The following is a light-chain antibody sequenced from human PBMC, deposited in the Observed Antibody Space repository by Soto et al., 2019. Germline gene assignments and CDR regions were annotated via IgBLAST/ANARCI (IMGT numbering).Light chain of an antibody. V-gene: IGLV1-44*01. CDR3: AAWDDSLNGPGVV. J-gene: IGLJ2*01. Sequence: QSVLTQPPSASGIPGQRVTISCSGRSSNIGSNTVNWYQHLPGTAPKLLIYSNNQRPSGVPDRFSGSKSGTSASLAISGLQSEDEADYYCAAWDDSLNGPGVVFGGGTKLTVL. CDR2: SNN. CDR1: SSNIGSNT.